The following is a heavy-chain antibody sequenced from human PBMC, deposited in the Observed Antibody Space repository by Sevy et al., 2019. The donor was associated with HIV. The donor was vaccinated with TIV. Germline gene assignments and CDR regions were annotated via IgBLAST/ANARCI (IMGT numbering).Heavy chain of an antibody. D-gene: IGHD2-8*01. CDR1: GFTFSKYS. Sequence: LSLTCAASGFTFSKYSMSWVRQPPGKGLEWVSTLSFGCDEISCADSVKGRFTISRDNSKSSVYLQMNNLRPEDTAVYSCAREGCTKPHDYWGQGTLVTVSS. J-gene: IGHJ4*02. V-gene: IGHV3-23*01. CDR3: AREGCTKPHDY. CDR2: LSFGCDEI.